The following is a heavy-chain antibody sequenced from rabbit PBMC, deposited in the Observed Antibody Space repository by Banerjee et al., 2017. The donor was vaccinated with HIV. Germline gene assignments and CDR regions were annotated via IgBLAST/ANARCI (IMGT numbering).Heavy chain of an antibody. J-gene: IGHJ4*01. D-gene: IGHD2-1*01. Sequence: QEQLEESGGDLVKPEGSLTLTCTASGLDFSSSYWIWWVRQAPGKGPEWIACIYNGDGSTYYASWVNGRFTISRSTSLNTVTLQMTSLTAADTATYFCARGGGDGVGFNLWGPGTLVTVS. CDR2: IYNGDGST. CDR1: GLDFSSSYW. V-gene: IGHV1S47*01. CDR3: ARGGGDGVGFNL.